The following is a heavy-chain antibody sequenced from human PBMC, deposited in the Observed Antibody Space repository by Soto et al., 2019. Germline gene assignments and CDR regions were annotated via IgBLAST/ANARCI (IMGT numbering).Heavy chain of an antibody. J-gene: IGHJ3*02. CDR2: MSHSGGT. CDR3: ARVERGTATTGVDAFDI. D-gene: IGHD1-1*01. V-gene: IGHV4-34*01. CDR1: GGFVSSGSYY. Sequence: QVQLQQWGAGLLKPSETLSLTCAVYGGFVSSGSYYWSWIRQPPGKGLEWIGEMSHSGGTHFNPSLKSRVTISVDTSKNQFSLKMSSVTAADTALCYCARVERGTATTGVDAFDIWGPGTMVTVSS.